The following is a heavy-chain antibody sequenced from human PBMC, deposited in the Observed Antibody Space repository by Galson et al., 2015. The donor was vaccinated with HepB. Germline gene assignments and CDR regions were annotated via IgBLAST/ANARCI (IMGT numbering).Heavy chain of an antibody. CDR3: ARGHDYGDYGDWFDP. CDR1: GGSISSYY. J-gene: IGHJ5*02. CDR2: IYTSGST. V-gene: IGHV4-4*07. D-gene: IGHD4-17*01. Sequence: ETLSLTCAVSGGSISSYYWSWIRQPAGKGLEWIGRIYTSGSTNYNPSLKSRVTMSVDTSKNQFSLKLSSVTAADTAVYYCARGHDYGDYGDWFDPWGQGTLVTVSS.